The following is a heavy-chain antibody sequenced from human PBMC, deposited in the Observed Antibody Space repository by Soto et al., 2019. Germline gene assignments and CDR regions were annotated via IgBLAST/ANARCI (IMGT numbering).Heavy chain of an antibody. Sequence: TSETLSLTCTVSGGSISSSSYYWGWIRQPPGKGLEWIGSIYYSGSTYYNPSLKSRVTISVDTSKNQFSLKLSSVTAADTAVYYCARQIYSGYDPFNWFDPWGQGTLVTVSS. CDR2: IYYSGST. CDR1: GGSISSSSYY. V-gene: IGHV4-39*01. D-gene: IGHD5-12*01. CDR3: ARQIYSGYDPFNWFDP. J-gene: IGHJ5*02.